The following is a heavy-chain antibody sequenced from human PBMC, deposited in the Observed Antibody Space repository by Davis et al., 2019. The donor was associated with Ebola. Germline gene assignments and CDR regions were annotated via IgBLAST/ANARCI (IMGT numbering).Heavy chain of an antibody. Sequence: ASVKVSCKASGYTFTGYYMHWVRQAPGQGLEWMGWINPNSGGTNYAQKFQGRVTMTRDTSIGTAYMELSRLRSDDTAVYYCRAAPLLSLVFHDYWGQGTLVTVSS. J-gene: IGHJ4*02. CDR3: RAAPLLSLVFHDY. V-gene: IGHV1-2*02. CDR1: GYTFTGYY. D-gene: IGHD6-6*01. CDR2: INPNSGGT.